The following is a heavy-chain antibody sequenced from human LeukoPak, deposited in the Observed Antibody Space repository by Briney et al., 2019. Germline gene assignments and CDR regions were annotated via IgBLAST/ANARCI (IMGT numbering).Heavy chain of an antibody. D-gene: IGHD5-18*01. J-gene: IGHJ3*02. CDR1: GFTFSSYA. CDR2: ISGSGGST. Sequence: GGSLRLSCAASGFTFSSYAMSWVRQAPGKGLEWVSTISGSGGSTYYADSVKGRFTISRDNSKNTLYLQMNSLRAEDTAVYYCAKVISHIQLQDAFDIWGQGTMVTVSS. CDR3: AKVISHIQLQDAFDI. V-gene: IGHV3-23*01.